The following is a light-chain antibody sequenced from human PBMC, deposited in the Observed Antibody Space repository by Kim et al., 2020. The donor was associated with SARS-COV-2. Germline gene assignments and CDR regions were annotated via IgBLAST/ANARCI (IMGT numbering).Light chain of an antibody. CDR1: SGHSSYA. Sequence: ASVKLTCPLSSGHSSYAIAWHQQQPEKGPRYLMKLNSDGSHSKGDGIPDRFSGSSSGAERYLTISSLQSEDEADYYCQTWGTSIRVFGGGTQLTVL. CDR2: LNSDGSH. V-gene: IGLV4-69*01. CDR3: QTWGTSIRV. J-gene: IGLJ3*02.